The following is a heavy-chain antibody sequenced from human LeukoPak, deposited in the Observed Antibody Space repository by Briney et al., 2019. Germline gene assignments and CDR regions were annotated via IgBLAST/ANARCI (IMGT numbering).Heavy chain of an antibody. D-gene: IGHD3-3*01. J-gene: IGHJ5*02. CDR2: VFYSGST. V-gene: IGHV4-38-2*02. CDR1: GSSIRDNCY. Sequence: PSETLSLTCTIIGSSIRDNCYWGWIRRPPGKGLEWIGSVFYSGSTYYNPSLKSRVTLSVDTSNNIFSLKLRSVTAADTAVYYCARHNYYHFWSTLNWFDPWGQGALVTVSS. CDR3: ARHNYYHFWSTLNWFDP.